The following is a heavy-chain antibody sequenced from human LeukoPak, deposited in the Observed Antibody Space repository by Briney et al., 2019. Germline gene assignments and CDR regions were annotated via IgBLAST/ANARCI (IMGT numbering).Heavy chain of an antibody. V-gene: IGHV4-39*01. CDR1: GASFSSGAYL. CDR3: ARHADSRGGLQNAFDL. CDR2: SRNDVTT. J-gene: IGHJ3*01. D-gene: IGHD3-10*01. Sequence: AETLCLTCTASGASFSSGAYLWVWIGPPPGMGLEWIGSSRNDVTTYYTTSLKRRLTISRDTSNHRFSLHLSSVTAADTAVYYCARHADSRGGLQNAFDLWGQGTLITVSS.